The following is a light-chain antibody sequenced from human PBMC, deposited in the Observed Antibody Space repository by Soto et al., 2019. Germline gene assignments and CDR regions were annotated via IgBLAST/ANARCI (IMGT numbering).Light chain of an antibody. CDR3: NSYTSSSTVV. V-gene: IGLV2-14*01. CDR1: SSDVGGYNY. Sequence: QSVLTQPASVSGSPGQSITISCTGTSSDVGGYNYVSWYQHHPGKAPKLMIYEVSNRPSGVSNRFSGSKSGNTASLTISGLQAEDEADYYCNSYTSSSTVVFGGGTKLTVL. CDR2: EVS. J-gene: IGLJ2*01.